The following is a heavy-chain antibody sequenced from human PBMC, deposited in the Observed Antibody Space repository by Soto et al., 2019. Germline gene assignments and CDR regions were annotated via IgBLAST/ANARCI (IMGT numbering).Heavy chain of an antibody. J-gene: IGHJ5*01. V-gene: IGHV1-18*04. CDR3: VRDQKYFRVNGNWFDS. D-gene: IGHD2-2*01. CDR2: VSGNNGAS. CDR1: GYTSADFG. Sequence: QVQLMQSGTEVKKPGASVTVSCKASGYTSADFGISWVRQAPGQGLEWMGWVSGNNGASNAAPIVQGRITTTLDTSTGVSYMALRSLRSDDTAIYYCVRDQKYFRVNGNWFDSWGQGTLVSVSS.